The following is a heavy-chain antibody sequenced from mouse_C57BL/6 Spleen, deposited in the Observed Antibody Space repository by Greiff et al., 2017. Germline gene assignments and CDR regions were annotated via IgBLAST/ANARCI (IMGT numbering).Heavy chain of an antibody. CDR2: INPSSGYT. CDR3: AREYYGSSFYAMDY. J-gene: IGHJ4*01. Sequence: QVQLQQSGAELAKPGASVKLSCKASGYPFTSYWMHWVKQRPGQGLEWIGYINPSSGYTKYNQKFKDKATLTADKSSSTAYMQLSSRTYEDSAVYYCAREYYGSSFYAMDYGGQGTAVTVSS. CDR1: GYPFTSYW. D-gene: IGHD1-1*01. V-gene: IGHV1-7*01.